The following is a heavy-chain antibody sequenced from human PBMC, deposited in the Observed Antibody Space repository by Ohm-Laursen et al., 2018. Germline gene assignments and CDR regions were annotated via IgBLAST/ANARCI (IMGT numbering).Heavy chain of an antibody. CDR1: GFTFSSYA. Sequence: SLRLSCTASGFTFSSYAMHWVRQAPGKGLEYVSAISSNGGSTYYANSVKGRFTISRDNSKNTLYLQMGSLRAEDMAVYYCARGPYCSSTSCYYYYYGMDVWGQGTTVIVSS. J-gene: IGHJ6*02. CDR2: ISSNGGST. V-gene: IGHV3-64*01. CDR3: ARGPYCSSTSCYYYYYGMDV. D-gene: IGHD2-2*01.